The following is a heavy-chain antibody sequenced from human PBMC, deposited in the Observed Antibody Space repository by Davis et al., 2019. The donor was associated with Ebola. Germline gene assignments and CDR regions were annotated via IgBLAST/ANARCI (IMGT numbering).Heavy chain of an antibody. D-gene: IGHD6-6*01. J-gene: IGHJ5*02. CDR3: ARQGDSSSSLNWFDP. Sequence: SETLSLTCSVSGGSISSRTYSWGWIRQPPGKGLEWIGTIYYSGGTYYNPSLKSRVTISVDTSRRQFSLKLSSVTATDTAFYYCARQGDSSSSLNWFDPWGQGTLVTVSS. V-gene: IGHV4-39*01. CDR2: IYYSGGT. CDR1: GGSISSRTYS.